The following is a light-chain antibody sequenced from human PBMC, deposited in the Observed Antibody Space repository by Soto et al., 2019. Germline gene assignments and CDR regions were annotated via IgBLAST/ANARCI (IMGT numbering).Light chain of an antibody. Sequence: EVVMTQSPANVSLSPLAGATVCFLASQPVSDKLAWYPQTPGQAPRLLIYGASARALGIPARFSGSGSGTEFTLTISSLQSEDFAVYYCQQYNHWPPLTFGGGTKVDI. CDR1: QPVSDK. CDR3: QQYNHWPPLT. CDR2: GAS. J-gene: IGKJ4*01. V-gene: IGKV3-15*01.